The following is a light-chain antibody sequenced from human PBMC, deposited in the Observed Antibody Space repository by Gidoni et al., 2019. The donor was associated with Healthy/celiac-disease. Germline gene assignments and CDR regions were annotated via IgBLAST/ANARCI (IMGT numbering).Light chain of an antibody. J-gene: IGKJ2*03. CDR1: QSISSW. V-gene: IGKV1-5*03. CDR3: QQYNSYPYS. CDR2: KAS. Sequence: IHMTQSPSTLSASVGDRVTITCRASQSISSWLAWYQQKPGKAPKLLIYKASSLESGVPSRFSGRGSGTEFTLTISSLQPDDFATYYCQQYNSYPYSFGQGTKLEIK.